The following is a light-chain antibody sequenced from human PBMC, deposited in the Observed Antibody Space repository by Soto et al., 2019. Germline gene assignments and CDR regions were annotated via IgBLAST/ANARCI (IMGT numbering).Light chain of an antibody. CDR2: TDN. J-gene: IGLJ1*01. Sequence: QSALAQPPSVSGTPGQRVTISCSGSSSNIGKNTVSWYQQLPGAAPKPLISTDNQRPSGVPDRFSGSKSGTSASLAISGLQSEDEADYYCAAWDNSLNGNVFGTGTKVTVL. V-gene: IGLV1-44*01. CDR1: SSNIGKNT. CDR3: AAWDNSLNGNV.